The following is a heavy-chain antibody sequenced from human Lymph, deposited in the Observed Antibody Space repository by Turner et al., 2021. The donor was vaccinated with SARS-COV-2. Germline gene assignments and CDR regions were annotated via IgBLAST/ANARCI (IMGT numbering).Heavy chain of an antibody. CDR3: ARDVERYNDFWSGYSGGYGLDV. V-gene: IGHV1-2*02. CDR2: INPNSGGT. CDR1: GYPFTGYY. D-gene: IGHD3-3*01. Sequence: QVQLVQSGAEVKKPGASVKVSCTASGYPFTGYYMHWVRQAPGQGLEWMGWINPNSGGTNYAQKFQGRVTMTRDTSISTAYMELSRLRSDDTAVYYCARDVERYNDFWSGYSGGYGLDVWGQGTTVTVSS. J-gene: IGHJ6*02.